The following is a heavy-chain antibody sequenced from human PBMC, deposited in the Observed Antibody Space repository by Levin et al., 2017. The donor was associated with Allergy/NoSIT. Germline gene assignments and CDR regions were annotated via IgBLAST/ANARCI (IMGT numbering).Heavy chain of an antibody. CDR3: ARGYLYYDSSGYYGN. J-gene: IGHJ4*02. CDR1: GGSISSSSYY. V-gene: IGHV4-39*07. Sequence: SETLSLTCTVSGGSISSSSYYWGWIRQPPGKGLEWIGSIYYSGSTYYNPSLKSRVTISVDTSKNQFSLKLSSVTAADTAVYYCARGYLYYDSSGYYGNWGQGTLVTVSS. D-gene: IGHD3-22*01. CDR2: IYYSGST.